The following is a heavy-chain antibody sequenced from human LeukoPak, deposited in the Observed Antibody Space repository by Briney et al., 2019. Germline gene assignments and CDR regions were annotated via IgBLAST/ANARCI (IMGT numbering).Heavy chain of an antibody. J-gene: IGHJ5*02. V-gene: IGHV1-2*02. Sequence: ASVKVSCKASGYTFTGYYMHWVRQAPGQGLEWMGWINPNSGGTNYAQKFQGRVTMTRDTSISTAYMELSGLRSEDTAVYYCARDPYYYDSRPPLGPWGQGTLVTVSS. CDR1: GYTFTGYY. CDR3: ARDPYYYDSRPPLGP. D-gene: IGHD3-22*01. CDR2: INPNSGGT.